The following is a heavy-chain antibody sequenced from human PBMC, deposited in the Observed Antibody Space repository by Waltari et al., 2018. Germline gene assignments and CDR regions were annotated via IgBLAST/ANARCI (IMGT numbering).Heavy chain of an antibody. CDR1: GFTFSSYE. V-gene: IGHV3-48*03. J-gene: IGHJ4*02. CDR3: VRRGDY. Sequence: EVQLVESGGGLVQPGGSLRLSCAASGFTFSSYEMNWVRQAPGKGLGCVSYIGGSGTTIYSADSLKGRFTISRDNAKNSLYLQMNSLRAEDTAVYYCVRRGDYWGQGTLVTVSS. D-gene: IGHD3-16*01. CDR2: IGGSGTTI.